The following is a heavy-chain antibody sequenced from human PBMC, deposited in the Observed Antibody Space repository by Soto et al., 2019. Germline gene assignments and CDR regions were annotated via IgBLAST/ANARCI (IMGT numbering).Heavy chain of an antibody. D-gene: IGHD2-2*01. Sequence: GESLKISCQASGYSFTAYWITWVRQMPGKGLEWMAAIDPSDSYVDYSPSFRGHVTFSVDRSITTVYLQWNSLKASDSAMYFCTRRASSSFYHFDFWGQGALVTVSS. J-gene: IGHJ4*02. CDR3: TRRASSSFYHFDF. V-gene: IGHV5-10-1*01. CDR1: GYSFTAYW. CDR2: IDPSDSYV.